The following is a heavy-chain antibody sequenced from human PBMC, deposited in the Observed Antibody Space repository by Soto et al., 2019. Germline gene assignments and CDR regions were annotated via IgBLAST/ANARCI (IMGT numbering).Heavy chain of an antibody. J-gene: IGHJ4*02. V-gene: IGHV4-28*01. D-gene: IGHD1-26*01. CDR3: ARREIQGPIDY. CDR1: GDSISSSNW. CDR2: IYYSGTT. Sequence: SETLSLTCAVSGDSISSSNWWGWIRQPPGKGLEWIGYIYYSGTTYYNPSLKSRVTMSVDTSKNQFSLKLTSVTAVDTAVYYCARREIQGPIDYWGQGTLVTVSS.